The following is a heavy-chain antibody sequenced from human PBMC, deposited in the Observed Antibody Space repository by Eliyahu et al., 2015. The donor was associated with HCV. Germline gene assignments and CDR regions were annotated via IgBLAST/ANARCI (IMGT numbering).Heavy chain of an antibody. J-gene: IGHJ4*02. CDR2: IIPIFGTA. V-gene: IGHV1-69*06. D-gene: IGHD3-16*01. CDR3: TRGGEEHQVQSRPFDY. Sequence: EVKKPGSSVKVSCKASGGTFSSYAISWVRQAPGQGLEWMGGIIPIFGTANYAQKFQGRVHDYRGQTHKKQHNEVSSLSSEQAAIYYCTRGGEEHQVQSRPFDYWGQGTLVTVSS. CDR1: GGTFSSYA.